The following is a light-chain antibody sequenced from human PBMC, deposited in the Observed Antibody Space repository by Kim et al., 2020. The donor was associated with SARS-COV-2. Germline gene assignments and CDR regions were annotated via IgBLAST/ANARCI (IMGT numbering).Light chain of an antibody. J-gene: IGLJ3*02. V-gene: IGLV4-69*01. CDR3: QTWGTGIG. CDR2: LNSDGSH. Sequence: GASIKLTCTLSSGHSSYAIAWHQQQPEKGPRYLMKLNSDGSHSKGDGIPDRFSGSSSGAERYLTISSHQSEDEADYYCQTWGTGIGFGGGTQLTVL. CDR1: SGHSSYA.